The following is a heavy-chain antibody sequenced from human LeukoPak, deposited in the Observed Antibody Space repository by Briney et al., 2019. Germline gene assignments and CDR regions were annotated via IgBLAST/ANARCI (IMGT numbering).Heavy chain of an antibody. D-gene: IGHD2-21*02. V-gene: IGHV4-34*01. CDR2: INHSGST. Sequence: GSLRLSCAASGFTFSSYAMSWVRQPPGKGLEWIGEINHSGSTNYNPSLKSRVTISVDTSKNQFSLKLSSVTAADTAVYYCARRAPGYQNIVVVTGQESWFDPWGQGTLVTVSS. CDR1: GFTFSSYA. J-gene: IGHJ5*02. CDR3: ARRAPGYQNIVVVTGQESWFDP.